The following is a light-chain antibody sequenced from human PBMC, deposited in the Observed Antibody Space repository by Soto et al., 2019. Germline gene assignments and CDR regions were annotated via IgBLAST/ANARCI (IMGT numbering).Light chain of an antibody. V-gene: IGKV3-15*01. J-gene: IGKJ5*01. Sequence: EIVMMQSPATLSVSPGERATLSCRSSQSVSGDLAWYQQKPGQAPRLLIYGPSTRATGIPARFSGSGSGTEFTLTISGLQSEDFAIYFCQQYKSWPITFGQGTRLEIK. CDR2: GPS. CDR1: QSVSGD. CDR3: QQYKSWPIT.